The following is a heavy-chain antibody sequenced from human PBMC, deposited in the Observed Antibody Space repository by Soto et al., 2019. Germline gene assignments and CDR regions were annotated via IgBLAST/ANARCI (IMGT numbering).Heavy chain of an antibody. J-gene: IGHJ4*02. CDR3: ARVANVATTSGFDY. V-gene: IGHV1-18*01. CDR1: GYTFTNYG. D-gene: IGHD5-12*01. CDR2: ISVYSGNT. Sequence: QVQLVQSGAEVKKPGASVKVSCKASGYTFTNYGITWVRQAPGQGLEWMGWISVYSGNTDYPQKLQGRVTLTRDTSTTTAYMEVMGLRSDDTAVYYCARVANVATTSGFDYWGQGTLVTVSS.